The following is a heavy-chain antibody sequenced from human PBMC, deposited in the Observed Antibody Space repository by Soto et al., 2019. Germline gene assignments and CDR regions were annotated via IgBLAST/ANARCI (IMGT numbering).Heavy chain of an antibody. V-gene: IGHV3-23*01. J-gene: IGHJ4*02. CDR2: ISVSGGST. CDR1: GFTFSSYA. CDR3: VETSYFGY. Sequence: GGSLRLSCAASGFTFSSYAMSWVRQAPGKGLEWVSAISVSGGSTYYADSVKGRLTISRDNSKNTLYLQMNSLRDEDTAVYYCVETSYFGYWGQGTLVHVSS.